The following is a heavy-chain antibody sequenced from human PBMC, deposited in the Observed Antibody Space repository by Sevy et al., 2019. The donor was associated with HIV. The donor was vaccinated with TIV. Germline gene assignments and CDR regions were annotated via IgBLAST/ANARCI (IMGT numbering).Heavy chain of an antibody. CDR1: GYTFTSYG. V-gene: IGHV1-18*01. CDR3: ARSTQVAPRSNWFDP. J-gene: IGHJ5*02. D-gene: IGHD5-12*01. CDR2: ISTYNTVR. Sequence: ASVKVSCKASGYTFTSYGISWVRQAPGQGLEWMGWISTYNTVRNSAQKFHDRVTMTIDTSTSTAYMELRGLRSDVTAVYYCARSTQVAPRSNWFDPWGQGTLVTVSS.